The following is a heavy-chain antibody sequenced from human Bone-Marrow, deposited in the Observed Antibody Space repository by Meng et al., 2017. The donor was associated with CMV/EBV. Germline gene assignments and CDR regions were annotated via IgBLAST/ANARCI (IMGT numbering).Heavy chain of an antibody. J-gene: IGHJ4*02. CDR1: GGTFSIYT. V-gene: IGHV1-69*05. CDR2: SIPMFGIT. D-gene: IGHD3-22*01. Sequence: SVKVSCKASGGTFSIYTISWVRQAPGQGLEWMGGSIPMFGITNYAQKFQGRVTITTDESTSTAYTELRSLRSEDMAVYYCALYYDSSGYYYYFENWGQGTLVTVSS. CDR3: ALYYDSSGYYYYFEN.